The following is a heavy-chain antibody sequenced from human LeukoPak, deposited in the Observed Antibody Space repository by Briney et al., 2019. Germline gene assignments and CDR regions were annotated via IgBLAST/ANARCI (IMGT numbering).Heavy chain of an antibody. J-gene: IGHJ4*02. CDR1: GFTFSSYA. CDR2: VSGSGGST. Sequence: PAGSLSLSCAAYGFTFSSYAMSWVRQAQGKGLEWVSAVSGSGGSTYYADSVKGRFTISRDNSKNTLYLQMNSLRAEDTAVYYCAKDAYSYGYADYWGQGTLVTVSS. V-gene: IGHV3-23*01. D-gene: IGHD5-18*01. CDR3: AKDAYSYGYADY.